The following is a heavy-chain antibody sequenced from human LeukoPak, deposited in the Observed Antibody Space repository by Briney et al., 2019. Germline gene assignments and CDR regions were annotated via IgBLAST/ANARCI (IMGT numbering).Heavy chain of an antibody. CDR1: GFTFSSYS. J-gene: IGHJ6*02. V-gene: IGHV3-48*01. CDR2: ISSSSSTI. Sequence: GGSLRLSCAASGFTFSSYSMNWVRQAPGKGLEWVSYISSSSSTIYYADSVKGRFTISRDNAKNSLYLQMNSLRAEDTAVYYCARDLGGWGNSNGMDVWGQGTTVTVSS. CDR3: ARDLGGWGNSNGMDV. D-gene: IGHD3-16*01.